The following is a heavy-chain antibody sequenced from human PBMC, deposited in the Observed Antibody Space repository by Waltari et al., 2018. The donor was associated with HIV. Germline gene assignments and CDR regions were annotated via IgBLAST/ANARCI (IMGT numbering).Heavy chain of an antibody. CDR2: INNIGTT. D-gene: IGHD1-7*01. CDR3: ARTYKRITLFEIIRELSWFDP. J-gene: IGHJ5*02. Sequence: QVQLQQWGAGLLKPSETLSLTCAIYGGSFDEYYWSWIRQTPEKGLEWLVDINNIGTTTYNPSLKSRVTVSIDTSKNQFSLNLRSVTAADTAVYYCARTYKRITLFEIIRELSWFDPWGQGTLVTVSS. V-gene: IGHV4-34*01. CDR1: GGSFDEYY.